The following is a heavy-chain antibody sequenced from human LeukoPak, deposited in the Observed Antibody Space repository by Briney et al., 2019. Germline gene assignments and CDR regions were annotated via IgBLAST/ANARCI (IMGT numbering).Heavy chain of an antibody. Sequence: GGSLRLSCAASGFTFSSYAMHWVRQAPGKGLEWVAVISYDGSNKYYADSVKGRFTISRDNSKNTLYLQMNSLRAEDTAVYYCARDLIPPGYYDSSGYVDYWGQGTLVTVPS. CDR2: ISYDGSNK. D-gene: IGHD3-22*01. CDR3: ARDLIPPGYYDSSGYVDY. CDR1: GFTFSSYA. V-gene: IGHV3-30-3*01. J-gene: IGHJ4*02.